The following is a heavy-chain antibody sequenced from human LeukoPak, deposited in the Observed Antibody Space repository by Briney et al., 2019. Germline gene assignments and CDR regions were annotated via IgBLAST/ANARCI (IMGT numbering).Heavy chain of an antibody. CDR3: ARDRLIDYNYYYMDV. CDR2: INWNGGSK. Sequence: GGSLRLSCTASGFTFDDYGMSWVRQTPGKGLEWVSGINWNGGSKLYADAVKGRFTISRDNVKNSLYLQMNSLRAEDTAFYYCARDRLIDYNYYYMDVWGKGTMVTVSS. D-gene: IGHD3-10*01. CDR1: GFTFDDYG. V-gene: IGHV3-20*04. J-gene: IGHJ6*03.